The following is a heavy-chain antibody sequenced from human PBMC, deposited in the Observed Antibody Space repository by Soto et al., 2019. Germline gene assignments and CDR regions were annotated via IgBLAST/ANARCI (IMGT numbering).Heavy chain of an antibody. CDR2: IYHSGST. D-gene: IGHD2-2*01. V-gene: IGHV4-30-2*01. CDR1: GGSSSRGGYF. Sequence: SETLSPTSAASGGSSSRGGYFSSWFRQPPGKGLEWIGYIYHSGSTYYNPPLKNRVTISVDRSKIQFSLKLSSVTAADTAVYCCARGGIVVVPAAMGDFDIWGQGTMVTVSS. CDR3: ARGGIVVVPAAMGDFDI. J-gene: IGHJ3*02.